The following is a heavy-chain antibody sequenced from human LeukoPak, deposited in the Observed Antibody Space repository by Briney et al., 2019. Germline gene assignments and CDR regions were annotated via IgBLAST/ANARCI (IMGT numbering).Heavy chain of an antibody. CDR1: GFTFSSYS. D-gene: IGHD6-6*01. CDR2: ISSSSSYI. V-gene: IGHV3-21*01. J-gene: IGHJ6*02. Sequence: GGSLRLSCAASGFTFSSYSMNWVRQAPGKGLEWASSISSSSSYIYYADSVKGRFTISRDNAKNSLYLQMNSLRAEDTAVYYCARLTGYSSSSGYYYGMDLWGQGTTVTVSS. CDR3: ARLTGYSSSSGYYYGMDL.